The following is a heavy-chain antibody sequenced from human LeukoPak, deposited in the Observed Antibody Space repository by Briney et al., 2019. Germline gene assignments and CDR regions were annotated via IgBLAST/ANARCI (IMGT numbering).Heavy chain of an antibody. V-gene: IGHV3-7*01. CDR3: ARVLAYYGSGSDSYFDY. D-gene: IGHD3-10*01. CDR2: INQDGSEK. J-gene: IGHJ4*02. CDR1: GFTSSRYW. Sequence: GGSLRHSCAASGFTSSRYWMSWVRPALGKGLEWVAHINQDGSEKYYVNSVKGRFTMTRDNAKNSLYLQMNSMRAEDTAVYYCARVLAYYGSGSDSYFDYWGQGTLVTVSS.